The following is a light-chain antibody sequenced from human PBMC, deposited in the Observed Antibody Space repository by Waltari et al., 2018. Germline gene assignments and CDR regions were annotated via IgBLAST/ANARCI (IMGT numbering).Light chain of an antibody. V-gene: IGLV2-14*01. CDR2: DVR. Sequence: QSGLTQSASVSGSPGQSITISCIGTSSDIGAYDYVSWYQQHPGKAPKLLIYDVRDRPSGGSHRFSGSKSGNAASLTISGLQAEDEATYYCSSPTTRSTQVFGSGTKVTV. J-gene: IGLJ1*01. CDR3: SSPTTRSTQV. CDR1: SSDIGAYDY.